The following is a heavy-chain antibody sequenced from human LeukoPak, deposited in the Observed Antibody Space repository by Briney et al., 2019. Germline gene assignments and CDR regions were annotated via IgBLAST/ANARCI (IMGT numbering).Heavy chain of an antibody. D-gene: IGHD2-15*01. CDR2: ISVSGNT. J-gene: IGHJ4*02. V-gene: IGHV3-23*01. Sequence: GGSLRLSCAASGFTLSSYAMGWVRQGPGKGLEWVSAISVSGNTYHADSVKGRFTISRDSYKNTLYLQMNSLRAEDAAVYYCAKAPVTTCSGAYCYPFDYWGQGTLVTVSS. CDR3: AKAPVTTCSGAYCYPFDY. CDR1: GFTLSSYA.